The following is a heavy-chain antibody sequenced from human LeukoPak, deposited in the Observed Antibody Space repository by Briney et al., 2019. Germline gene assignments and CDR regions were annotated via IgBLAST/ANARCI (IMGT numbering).Heavy chain of an antibody. V-gene: IGHV1-3*04. D-gene: IGHD3-22*01. CDR2: INTANGDT. Sequence: ASVKVSCKASGYTFTSYAMHWVRQAPGQGLEWMAWINTANGDTKYSQELQDRITITRDTSANTAYMELTGLKSDDTAVYYCAREAGSGYYPYFDNWGQGTLVTVSS. CDR1: GYTFTSYA. CDR3: AREAGSGYYPYFDN. J-gene: IGHJ4*02.